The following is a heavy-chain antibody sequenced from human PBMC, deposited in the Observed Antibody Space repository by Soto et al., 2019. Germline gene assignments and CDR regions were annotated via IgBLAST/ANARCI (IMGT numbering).Heavy chain of an antibody. CDR3: AKEKGEGVSDYFDY. D-gene: IGHD3-10*01. Sequence: GGSLRLSCAASGFTFSSYGMHWVRQAPGKGLEWVAVISYDGSNKYYADSVKGRFTISRDNSKNTLYLQMNSLRAEDTAVYYCAKEKGEGVSDYFDYWGQGTLVTVSS. V-gene: IGHV3-30*18. J-gene: IGHJ4*02. CDR1: GFTFSSYG. CDR2: ISYDGSNK.